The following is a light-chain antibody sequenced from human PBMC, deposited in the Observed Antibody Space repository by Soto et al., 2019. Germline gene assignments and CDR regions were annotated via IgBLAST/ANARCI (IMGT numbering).Light chain of an antibody. J-gene: IGKJ4*01. CDR3: QQYYSTPLT. CDR1: QSVLYSSNNKHY. V-gene: IGKV4-1*01. CDR2: WAS. Sequence: DIVMTQSPDSLAVSLGERATINCKSSQSVLYSSNNKHYLAWYQQKSGQPPKLLIYWASTRESGVTDRFSGSWSGKDFTLTISSLQAEDVAVYYCQQYYSTPLTFGGGTKVESK.